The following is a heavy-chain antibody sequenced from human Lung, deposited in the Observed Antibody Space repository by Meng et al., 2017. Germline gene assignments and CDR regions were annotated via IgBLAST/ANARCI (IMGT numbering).Heavy chain of an antibody. V-gene: IGHV4-34*01. Sequence: QAQLRQWGAGSLKPSETLSLTCVVSGGSFSDYYWSWIRQPPGKGLEWIGEINHSGSTNYNPSLESRATISVDTSQNNLSLKLSSVTAADSAVYYCARGPTTMAHDFDYWGQGTLVTVSS. CDR3: ARGPTTMAHDFDY. D-gene: IGHD4-11*01. J-gene: IGHJ4*02. CDR1: GGSFSDYY. CDR2: INHSGST.